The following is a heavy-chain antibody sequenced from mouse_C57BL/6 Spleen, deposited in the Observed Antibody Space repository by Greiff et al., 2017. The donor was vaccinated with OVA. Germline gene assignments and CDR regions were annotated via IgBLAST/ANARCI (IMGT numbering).Heavy chain of an antibody. D-gene: IGHD2-3*01. CDR2: IDPETGGT. CDR3: TREEIFDGRFDY. V-gene: IGHV1-15*01. Sequence: QVQLKQSGAELVRPGASVTLSCKASGYTFTDYEMHWVKQTPVHGLEWIGAIDPETGGTAYNQKFKGKAILTADKSPSTAYMELRSLTSEDSAVYYCTREEIFDGRFDYWGQGTTLTVSS. CDR1: GYTFTDYE. J-gene: IGHJ2*01.